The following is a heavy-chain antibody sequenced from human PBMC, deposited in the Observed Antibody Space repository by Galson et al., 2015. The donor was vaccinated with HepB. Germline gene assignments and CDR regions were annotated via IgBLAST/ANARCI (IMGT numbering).Heavy chain of an antibody. D-gene: IGHD3-10*01. V-gene: IGHV3-23*01. CDR1: GFTFSSYA. J-gene: IGHJ4*02. CDR2: ISGSGGST. CDR3: AKDRGGNDRGFDY. Sequence: SLRLSCAASGFTFSSYAMSWVRQAPGKGLEWVSAISGSGGSTYYADSVKGRFTISRDNSKNTLYLQMNSLRAEDTAVYYCAKDRGGNDRGFDYWGQGTLVTVSS.